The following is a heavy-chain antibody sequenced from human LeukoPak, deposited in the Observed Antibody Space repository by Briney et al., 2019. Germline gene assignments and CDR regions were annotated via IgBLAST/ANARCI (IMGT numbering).Heavy chain of an antibody. CDR3: ARDRYSSSWYYYYYGMDV. CDR1: GGSISSYY. J-gene: IGHJ6*02. D-gene: IGHD6-13*01. V-gene: IGHV4-59*01. Sequence: SETLSLTCTVSGGSISSYYWSWIRQPPGKGLEWIGYIYYSGSTNYNPSLKSRVTISVDTSKNQFSLKLSSVTAADTAVYYCARDRYSSSWYYYYYGMDVWGQGTTVTVSS. CDR2: IYYSGST.